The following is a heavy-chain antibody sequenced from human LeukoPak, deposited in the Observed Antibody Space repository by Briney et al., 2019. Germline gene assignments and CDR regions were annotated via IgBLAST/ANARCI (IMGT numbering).Heavy chain of an antibody. J-gene: IGHJ6*02. Sequence: GESLKNSCKGSGYSFTSYWIGCVRQMPGKDLEWMGIIYPSDSDTRYSPSFQGQITVSADKSITTAHLQWRSLQATDTAIYYCARPGAYCMAVWGQGTTVTAS. CDR1: GYSFTSYW. D-gene: IGHD1-26*01. V-gene: IGHV5-51*01. CDR2: IYPSDSDT. CDR3: ARPGAYCMAV.